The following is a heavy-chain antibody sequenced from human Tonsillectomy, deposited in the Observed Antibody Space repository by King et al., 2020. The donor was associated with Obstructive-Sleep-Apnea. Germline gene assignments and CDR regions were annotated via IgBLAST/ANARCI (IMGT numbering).Heavy chain of an antibody. D-gene: IGHD1-1*01. CDR1: GYSFTTYW. Sequence: VQLVQSGVEVKKPGESLRISCKGSGYSFTTYWINWVRQMPGKGLEWMGRIYPSDSNTNYSPSFQGHVTISGDKSISTVYLQWSSLKASDTAMYYCARHHDSSPEDQEMKDDWGQGTLVTVSS. CDR3: ARHHDSSPEDQEMKDD. J-gene: IGHJ4*02. CDR2: IYPSDSNT. V-gene: IGHV5-10-1*03.